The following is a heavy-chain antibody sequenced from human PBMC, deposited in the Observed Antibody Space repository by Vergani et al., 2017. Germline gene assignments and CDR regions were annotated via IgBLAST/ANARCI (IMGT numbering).Heavy chain of an antibody. CDR2: IWYDGSKK. J-gene: IGHJ6*03. CDR1: GFTFSSYG. D-gene: IGHD4-11*01. Sequence: QVQLVESGGGVFLPGRSLRLSCAASGFTFSSYGMHWVRQAPGKGLEWGAVIWYDGSKKYYADSVKGRFTISRDNSKNTLYLQRNSLRAEDTAVFCCARGRETTPGYFYMDVWGKGTTVTVPS. CDR3: ARGRETTPGYFYMDV. V-gene: IGHV3-33*01.